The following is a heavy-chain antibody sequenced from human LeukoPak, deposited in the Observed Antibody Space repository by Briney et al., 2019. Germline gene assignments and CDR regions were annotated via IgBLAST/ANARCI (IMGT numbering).Heavy chain of an antibody. Sequence: GGSLRLSCAASGFSFSSYNLNWVRQAPGKGQEWVSSLSTSSSYIYYEDSVKGRFTVSRDNARTSLEVQMNSLRAEDTAVYYCAKDGFVSIFGVVIVGVNYFDYWGQGTLVTVSS. D-gene: IGHD3-3*01. CDR2: LSTSSSYI. J-gene: IGHJ4*02. CDR1: GFSFSSYN. V-gene: IGHV3-21*04. CDR3: AKDGFVSIFGVVIVGVNYFDY.